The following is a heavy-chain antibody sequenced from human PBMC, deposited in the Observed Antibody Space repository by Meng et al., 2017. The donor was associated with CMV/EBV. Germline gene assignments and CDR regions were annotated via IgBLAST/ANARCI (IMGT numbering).Heavy chain of an antibody. CDR1: GYTFTGYY. CDR2: IKPNSGGT. CDR3: ARGDYFDY. J-gene: IGHJ4*02. V-gene: IGHV1-2*02. Sequence: QVQLVQSGAGVKKPWSSVKVTCKASGYTFTGYYRHWVRQAPGQGLEWMGWIKPNSGGTNYAQKFRGRVTMTRDTSISTAYMELSRLRSDDTAVYYCARGDYFDYWGQGTLVTVSS.